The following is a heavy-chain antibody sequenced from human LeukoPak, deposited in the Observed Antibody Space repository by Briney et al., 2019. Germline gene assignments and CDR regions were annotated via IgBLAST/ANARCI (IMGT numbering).Heavy chain of an antibody. CDR3: ARDACSGGSCYLWASDI. V-gene: IGHV3-21*01. D-gene: IGHD2-15*01. CDR2: ISASSTYI. CDR1: GFTFSSYA. Sequence: GGSLRLSCAASGFTFSSYAMSWVRQAPGKGLEWVSSISASSTYIYNADSVKGRFTISRDNAKNSLYLQMNSLRAEDTAVYYCARDACSGGSCYLWASDIWGQGTMVTVSS. J-gene: IGHJ3*02.